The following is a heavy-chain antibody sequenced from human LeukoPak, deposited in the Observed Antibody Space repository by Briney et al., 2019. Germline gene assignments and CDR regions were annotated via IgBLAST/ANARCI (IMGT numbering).Heavy chain of an antibody. Sequence: GGSLRLSCAASGFTFSSYAMSWVRQAPGKGLEWVSAISGSGGSTYYADSVKGRFTISRDNSKNTLYLQMNSLRAEDTVVYYCARKSGSSGYPFDYWGQGTVVTVSS. CDR3: ARKSGSSGYPFDY. D-gene: IGHD3-22*01. CDR2: ISGSGGST. V-gene: IGHV3-23*01. J-gene: IGHJ4*02. CDR1: GFTFSSYA.